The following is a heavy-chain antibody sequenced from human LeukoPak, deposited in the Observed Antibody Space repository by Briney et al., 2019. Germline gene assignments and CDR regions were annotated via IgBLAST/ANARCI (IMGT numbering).Heavy chain of an antibody. J-gene: IGHJ3*02. D-gene: IGHD6-19*01. CDR3: ARDFRSGRNAFDI. CDR2: ISSSSSYI. V-gene: IGHV3-21*01. Sequence: GGSLRLSCAASGFTFSSYSMNWVRQAPGKGLEWVSSISSSSSYIYYADSVKGRFTISRDNAKNSLYLQMNSLRAEDTAVYYCARDFRSGRNAFDIWGQGTMVTVSS. CDR1: GFTFSSYS.